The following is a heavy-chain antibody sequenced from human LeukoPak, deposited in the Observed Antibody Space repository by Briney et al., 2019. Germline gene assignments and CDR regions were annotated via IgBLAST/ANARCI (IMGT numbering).Heavy chain of an antibody. D-gene: IGHD3-10*01. J-gene: IGHJ6*02. V-gene: IGHV3-43D*03. CDR1: GFTFDDYA. CDR2: ITWDGGRT. CDR3: AKDDMVRGVRGYYYDMDV. Sequence: GGSLRLSCAASGFTFDDYAMHWVRQAPGKGLEWVSLITWDGGRTYYADSVKGRFTISRDNSKNSLYLQMKSLRVEDTALYYCAKDDMVRGVRGYYYDMDVWGQGTTVTVSS.